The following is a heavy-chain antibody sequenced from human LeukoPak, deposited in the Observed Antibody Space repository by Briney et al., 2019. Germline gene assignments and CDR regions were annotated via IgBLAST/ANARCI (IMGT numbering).Heavy chain of an antibody. J-gene: IGHJ3*02. Sequence: GGSLRLSCAASGFTVSSNYMSCVRQAPGKGLEWVSVIYSGGSTYYADSVKGRFTISRDNSKNTLYLQMNSLRAEDTAVYYCARSFPYNFKAFDIWGQGTMVTVSS. CDR2: IYSGGST. CDR3: ARSFPYNFKAFDI. D-gene: IGHD5-24*01. CDR1: GFTVSSNY. V-gene: IGHV3-66*01.